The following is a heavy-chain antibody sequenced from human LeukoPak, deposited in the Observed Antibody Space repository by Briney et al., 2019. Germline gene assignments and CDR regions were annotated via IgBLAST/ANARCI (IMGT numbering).Heavy chain of an antibody. V-gene: IGHV1-18*01. CDR2: ISAYNGNA. CDR3: ARGDIVVVPAAIRPYAFDI. J-gene: IGHJ3*02. D-gene: IGHD2-2*02. Sequence: ASVKVSCKASGYTFTSYGISWVRQAPGQGLEWMGWISAYNGNANYAQKLQGRVTMNTDTSTSTAYMELRSLRSDDTAVYYCARGDIVVVPAAIRPYAFDIWGQGTMVTVSS. CDR1: GYTFTSYG.